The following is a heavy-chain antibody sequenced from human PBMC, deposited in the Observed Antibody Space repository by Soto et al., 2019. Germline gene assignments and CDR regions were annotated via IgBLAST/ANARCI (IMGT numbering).Heavy chain of an antibody. V-gene: IGHV4-34*01. CDR2: INHSGST. D-gene: IGHD2-2*01. CDR3: AREYCSSTSCYSSRPRGGWFDP. Sequence: KASETLSLTCAVYGGSFSGYYWSWIRQPPGKGLEWIGEINHSGSTNYNPSLKSRVTISVDTSKNQFSLKLSSVTAADTAVYYCAREYCSSTSCYSSRPRGGWFDPWGQGTLVTVSS. J-gene: IGHJ5*02. CDR1: GGSFSGYY.